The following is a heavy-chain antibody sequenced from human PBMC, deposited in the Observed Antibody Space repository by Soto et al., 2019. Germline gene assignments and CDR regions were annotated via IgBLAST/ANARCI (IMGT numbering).Heavy chain of an antibody. CDR1: GFTFSNAW. Sequence: PGGSLRLSCVASGFTFSNAWMSWVRQAPGKGLEWVGRIKSISDGGTTDYAAPVKGRFTISRDDSKNTLYLQMNSLKTEDTAVYFCTTDAAIVWGQGTLVTVSS. D-gene: IGHD1-26*01. V-gene: IGHV3-15*01. CDR3: TTDAAIV. J-gene: IGHJ4*02. CDR2: IKSISDGGTT.